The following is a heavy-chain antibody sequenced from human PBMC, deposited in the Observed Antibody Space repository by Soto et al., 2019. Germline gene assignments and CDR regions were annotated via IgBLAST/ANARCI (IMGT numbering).Heavy chain of an antibody. Sequence: QQQLQESGSGLVKPSQTLSLTCAVSGGSISSGGYSWSWIRQPPGKGLDWIGYIYHSGSTYYNPSLKVRVPISVDGSKTQFLLKLSCVTAADTAVYCCAAGGGLPRYCWGQGTLRTVSS. J-gene: IGHJ4*02. V-gene: IGHV4-30-2*01. CDR1: GGSISSGGYS. CDR3: AAGGGLPRYC. CDR2: IYHSGST. D-gene: IGHD5-12*01.